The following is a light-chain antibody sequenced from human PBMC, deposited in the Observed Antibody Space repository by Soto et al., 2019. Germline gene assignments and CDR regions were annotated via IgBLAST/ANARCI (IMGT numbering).Light chain of an antibody. Sequence: QSALTQPASVSGSPGQSITISCTGTSSDVGGYNFVSWYQQHPDKAPKLMIYDVPNRPSGVSNRFSGSKSGNTASLTISGLQAEDEADYYCSSYTIISTYVFGTGTKLTVL. CDR3: SSYTIISTYV. CDR1: SSDVGGYNF. J-gene: IGLJ1*01. V-gene: IGLV2-14*01. CDR2: DVP.